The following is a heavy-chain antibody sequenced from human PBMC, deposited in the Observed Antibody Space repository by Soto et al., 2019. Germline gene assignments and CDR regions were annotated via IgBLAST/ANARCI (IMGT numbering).Heavy chain of an antibody. D-gene: IGHD3-3*01. CDR3: ARQGYDFWSGYHRVYYYYYMDV. Sequence: PSETLSLTCNVSGGSISSSSYYWGWIRQPPGKGLEWIGYIYYSGSTNYNPSLKSRVTISVDTSKNQFSLKLSSVTAADTAVYYCARQGYDFWSGYHRVYYYYYMDVWGKGTTVTVSS. V-gene: IGHV4-61*05. J-gene: IGHJ6*03. CDR1: GGSISSSSYY. CDR2: IYYSGST.